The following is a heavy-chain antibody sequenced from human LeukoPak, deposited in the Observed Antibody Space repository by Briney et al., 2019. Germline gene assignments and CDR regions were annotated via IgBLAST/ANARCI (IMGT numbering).Heavy chain of an antibody. CDR3: AREGSMVRGAYDY. CDR2: IYYRGST. Sequence: SETLSLTCTVSGGSISSYYWSWIRQPPGKGLEWIGYIYYRGSTNYNPCLKNRVTIPVDTSKNQFSLKLRSVIAADTAVYYCAREGSMVRGAYDYWGQGTLVTVPS. V-gene: IGHV4-59*01. CDR1: GGSISSYY. J-gene: IGHJ4*02. D-gene: IGHD3-10*01.